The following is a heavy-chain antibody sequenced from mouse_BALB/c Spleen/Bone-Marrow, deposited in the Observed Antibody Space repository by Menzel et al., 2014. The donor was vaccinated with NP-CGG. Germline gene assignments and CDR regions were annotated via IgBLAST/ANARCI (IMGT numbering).Heavy chain of an antibody. V-gene: IGHV14-3*02. D-gene: IGHD1-1*01. CDR1: GFNIKDTY. CDR2: IDPANGNT. CDR3: ASYYYGRAWFVY. Sequence: EVKLMESGAELVKPGASVKLSCTASGFNIKDTYMHWVKQRPEQGLEWIGRIDPANGNTKYDPKFQGKATITADTSSNTAYLQLSSLTSEDTAVYYCASYYYGRAWFVYWGQGTLVTVSA. J-gene: IGHJ3*01.